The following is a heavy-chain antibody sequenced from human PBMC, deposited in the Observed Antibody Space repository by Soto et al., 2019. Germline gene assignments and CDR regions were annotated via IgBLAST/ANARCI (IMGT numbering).Heavy chain of an antibody. Sequence: PSETLSITCTVSGGSIRSGDYYWSWIRQPPGKGLEWIGYIYYSGSTYYNPSLKSRVTISVDTSKNQFSLKLSSVTAADTAVYYCARGSYYYDSSGYYRYWGQGTLVTVS. CDR3: ARGSYYYDSSGYYRY. CDR1: GGSIRSGDYY. V-gene: IGHV4-30-4*01. D-gene: IGHD3-22*01. CDR2: IYYSGST. J-gene: IGHJ4*02.